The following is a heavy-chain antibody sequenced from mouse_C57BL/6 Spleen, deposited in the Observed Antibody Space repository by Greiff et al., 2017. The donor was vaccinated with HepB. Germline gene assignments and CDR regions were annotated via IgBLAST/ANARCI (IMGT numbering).Heavy chain of an antibody. J-gene: IGHJ2*01. CDR1: GYSITSGYY. CDR2: ISYDGSN. V-gene: IGHV3-6*01. Sequence: EVQLVESGPGLVKPSQSLSLTCSVTGYSITSGYYWNWIRQFPGNKLEWMGYISYDGSNNYNPSLKNRISITRDTSKNQFFLKLNSVTTEDTATYYCARLPYYDYYYFDYWGQGTTLTVSS. CDR3: ARLPYYDYYYFDY. D-gene: IGHD2-4*01.